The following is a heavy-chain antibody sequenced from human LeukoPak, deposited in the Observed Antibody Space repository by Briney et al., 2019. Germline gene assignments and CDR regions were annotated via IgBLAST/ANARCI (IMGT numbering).Heavy chain of an antibody. CDR2: ISSSSSTI. J-gene: IGHJ3*02. CDR3: ARDSGTYYDILTGPDASDI. CDR1: GFTFSSYS. D-gene: IGHD3-9*01. Sequence: PGGSLRLSCAASGFTFSSYSMNWVRQAPGKGLEWVSYISSSSSTIYYADSVKGRFTISRDNAKNSLYLQMNSLRAEDTAVYYCARDSGTYYDILTGPDASDIWGQGTMVTVSS. V-gene: IGHV3-48*01.